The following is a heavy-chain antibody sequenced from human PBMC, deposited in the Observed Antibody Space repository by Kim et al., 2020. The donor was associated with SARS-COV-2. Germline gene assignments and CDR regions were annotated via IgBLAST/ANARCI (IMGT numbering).Heavy chain of an antibody. D-gene: IGHD1-26*01. Sequence: PSLKSRVTISVDTSKNQFSLKLSSVTAADTAVYYCARAPREAGKEYYFDYWGQGTLVTVSS. J-gene: IGHJ4*02. CDR3: ARAPREAGKEYYFDY. V-gene: IGHV4-34*01.